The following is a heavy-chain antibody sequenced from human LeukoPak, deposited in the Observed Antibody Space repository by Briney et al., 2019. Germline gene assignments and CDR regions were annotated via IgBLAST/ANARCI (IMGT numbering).Heavy chain of an antibody. CDR3: ASGDYSGTKPDPIDM. V-gene: IGHV1-2*02. D-gene: IGHD3-10*01. CDR1: GYTFTDYF. J-gene: IGHJ3*02. CDR2: ITPNSDDT. Sequence: ASVKVSCKASGYTFTDYFIHWVRQAPGQGLEWMGDITPNSDDTHYAQKVQGRVTTTRDTSINTAYMELTRLRSDDTAVYYCASGDYSGTKPDPIDMWGQGTMVTVSS.